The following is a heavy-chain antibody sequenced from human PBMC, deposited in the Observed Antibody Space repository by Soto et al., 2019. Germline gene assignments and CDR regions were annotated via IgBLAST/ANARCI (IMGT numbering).Heavy chain of an antibody. J-gene: IGHJ3*02. Sequence: QVQLVQSGAEVKKPGSSVKVSCKASGGTFSSYAISWVRQAPGQGLEWMGGIIPIFGTANYAQKFQGRVTITADESTSTAYMELSSLRSEDTAVYYCARELTVCWSFSRGGHDAFDIWGQGTMVTVSS. CDR2: IIPIFGTA. V-gene: IGHV1-69*01. D-gene: IGHD3-3*01. CDR3: ARELTVCWSFSRGGHDAFDI. CDR1: GGTFSSYA.